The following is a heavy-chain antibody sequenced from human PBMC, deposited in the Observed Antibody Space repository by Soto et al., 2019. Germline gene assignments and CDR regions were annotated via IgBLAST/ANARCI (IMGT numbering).Heavy chain of an antibody. V-gene: IGHV4-4*02. CDR2: IYHSGST. CDR1: GGSISSSNW. CDR3: ARVLETYYDFWSGYTHDAFDI. D-gene: IGHD3-3*01. Sequence: PSETLSLTCAVSGGSISSSNWWSLVRQPPGKGLEWIGEIYHSGSTNYNPSLKSRVTISVDKSKNQFSLKLSSVTAADTAVYYCARVLETYYDFWSGYTHDAFDIWGQGTMVT. J-gene: IGHJ3*02.